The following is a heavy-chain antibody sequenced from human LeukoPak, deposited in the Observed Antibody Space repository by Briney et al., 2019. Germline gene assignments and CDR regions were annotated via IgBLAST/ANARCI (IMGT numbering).Heavy chain of an antibody. J-gene: IGHJ4*02. Sequence: GGSLRLSCAASGFTFSSYSMNWVRQAPGKGLEWVSSISSSSSYIYYADSVKGRFTISRDNAKNSLYLQMNSLRAEDTAVCYCARDRQLVASMDYWGQGTLVTVSS. CDR3: ARDRQLVASMDY. CDR2: ISSSSSYI. V-gene: IGHV3-21*01. D-gene: IGHD6-13*01. CDR1: GFTFSSYS.